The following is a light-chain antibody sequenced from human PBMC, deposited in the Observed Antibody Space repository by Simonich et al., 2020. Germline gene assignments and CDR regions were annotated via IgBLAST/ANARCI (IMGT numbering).Light chain of an antibody. CDR3: SSYTSSSTWV. Sequence: QSALTQPASVSGSPGQSITISCTGTSSDVGGYNYVSWYQQHPGKAPKLMNYDVRKRPSGVSNRFSGSKSCNTASLTISGLQAEDEADYYCSSYTSSSTWVFGGGTKLTVL. J-gene: IGLJ3*02. CDR2: DVR. CDR1: SSDVGGYNY. V-gene: IGLV2-14*01.